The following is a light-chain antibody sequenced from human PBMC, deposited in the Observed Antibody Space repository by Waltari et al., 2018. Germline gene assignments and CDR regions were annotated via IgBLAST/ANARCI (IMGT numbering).Light chain of an antibody. J-gene: IGKJ1*01. Sequence: DIVMTQSPDSLAVSLGERATINCKSSQNVLYSSNNKNSFAWYQQKPGQPPKLLIYWASTREAGVPDRFSGSGSGTDFTLTISSLQAEDVAVYYCQQYYSTPWTFGQGTKVEIK. CDR1: QNVLYSSNNKNS. CDR3: QQYYSTPWT. V-gene: IGKV4-1*01. CDR2: WAS.